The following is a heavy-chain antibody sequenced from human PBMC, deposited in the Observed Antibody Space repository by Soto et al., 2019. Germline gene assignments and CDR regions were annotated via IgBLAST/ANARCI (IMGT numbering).Heavy chain of an antibody. CDR1: GYTFITYG. Sequence: ASVKVSCKASGYTFITYGMSWVRQAPGQGLEWMGGIIPIFGTANYAQKFQGRVTITADESTSTGYMELSSLRSEDTAVYYCARVRQLVGYFYYYMDVWGKGTTVTVSS. CDR3: ARVRQLVGYFYYYMDV. D-gene: IGHD6-6*01. J-gene: IGHJ6*03. CDR2: IIPIFGTA. V-gene: IGHV1-69*13.